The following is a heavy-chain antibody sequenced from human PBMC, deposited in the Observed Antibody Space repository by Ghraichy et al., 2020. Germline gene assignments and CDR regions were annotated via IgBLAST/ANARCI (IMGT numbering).Heavy chain of an antibody. CDR1: GYTFTGYY. V-gene: IGHV1-2*02. CDR2: INPNSGGT. CDR3: ARCSTGTTGCWFDP. J-gene: IGHJ5*02. D-gene: IGHD1-7*01. Sequence: ASVKVSCKASGYTFTGYYMHWVRQAPGQGLEWMGWINPNSGGTNYAQKFQGRVTMTRDTSISTAYMELSRLRSDDTAVYYCARCSTGTTGCWFDPWGQGTLVTVSS.